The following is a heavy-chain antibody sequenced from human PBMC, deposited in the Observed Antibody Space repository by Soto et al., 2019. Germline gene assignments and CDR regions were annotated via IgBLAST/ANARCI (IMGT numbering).Heavy chain of an antibody. V-gene: IGHV1-69*06. J-gene: IGHJ4*02. D-gene: IGHD5-18*01. CDR2: IIPIFGTA. Sequence: SVKVSCKASGGTFSSYAISWVRQAPGQGLEWMGGIIPIFGTANYAQKFQGRVTITADKSTSTAYMELSSLRSEDTAVYYCATLGRGYSYGYQSHWGQGTLVTVSS. CDR1: GGTFSSYA. CDR3: ATLGRGYSYGYQSH.